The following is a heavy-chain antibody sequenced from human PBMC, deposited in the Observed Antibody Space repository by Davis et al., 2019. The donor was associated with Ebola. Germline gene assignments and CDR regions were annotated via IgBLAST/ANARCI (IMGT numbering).Heavy chain of an antibody. V-gene: IGHV3-48*02. J-gene: IGHJ4*02. CDR1: GFMFSSYT. CDR3: ARYYYDTSGYYSDY. CDR2: ISSSSSTI. D-gene: IGHD3-22*01. Sequence: PGGSLRLSCVASGFMFSSYTMNWVRQAPGKGLEWVSYISSSSSTIYYADSVKGRFTISRDNAKNSLYLQMNSLRDEDTAVYYCARYYYDTSGYYSDYWGQGTLVTVSS.